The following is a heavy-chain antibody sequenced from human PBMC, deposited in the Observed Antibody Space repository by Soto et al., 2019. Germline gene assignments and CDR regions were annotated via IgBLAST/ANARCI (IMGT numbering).Heavy chain of an antibody. D-gene: IGHD3-10*01. CDR2: ISGSGGST. CDR1: GFRFSSYA. Sequence: GGSLRLSCEVSGFRFSSYAMSWVRQAPGKGLEWVSAISGSGGSTYYADSVKGRFTISRDNSKNTLYLQMNSLRAEDTAVYYCAKDRVGYYYGADGAFDIWGQGTMVTVSS. V-gene: IGHV3-23*01. J-gene: IGHJ3*02. CDR3: AKDRVGYYYGADGAFDI.